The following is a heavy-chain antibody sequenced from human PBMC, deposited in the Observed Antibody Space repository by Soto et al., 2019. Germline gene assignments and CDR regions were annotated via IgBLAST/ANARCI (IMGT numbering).Heavy chain of an antibody. Sequence: QVQLQESGPGLVKPSETLSLTCTVSGSSISGFYWSWVRQPPGKGLEWIGYVYYSGTHNYNPSLKSRLTIPIDTPKNQFSLKLRSVTAADTAVYYCARVQMATLYFDSWGQGTLVTVSS. D-gene: IGHD5-12*01. CDR2: VYYSGTH. J-gene: IGHJ4*02. V-gene: IGHV4-59*01. CDR3: ARVQMATLYFDS. CDR1: GSSISGFY.